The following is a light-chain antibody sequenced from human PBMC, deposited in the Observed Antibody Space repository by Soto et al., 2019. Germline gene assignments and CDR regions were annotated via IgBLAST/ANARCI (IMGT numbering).Light chain of an antibody. V-gene: IGKV3-15*01. CDR2: GAS. CDR3: QQYHKWPLT. Sequence: EIVMTQSPATLSVSPWERATLSCRASQSVSSYLAWYQQKPGQAPRLLIYGASTRATGIPASFSGSGSGTEFILTISSLQSEDFAVYYCQQYHKWPLTFGGGTKVDIK. J-gene: IGKJ4*01. CDR1: QSVSSY.